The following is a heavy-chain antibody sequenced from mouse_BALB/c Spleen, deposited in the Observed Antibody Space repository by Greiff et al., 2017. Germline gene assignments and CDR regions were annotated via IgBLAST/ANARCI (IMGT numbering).Heavy chain of an antibody. CDR1: GFTFSNYW. V-gene: IGHV6-6*02. J-gene: IGHJ3*01. CDR2: IRLKSNNYAT. Sequence: EVMLVESGGGLVQPGGSMKLSCVASGFTFSNYWMNWVRQSPEKGLEWVAEIRLKSNNYATHYAESVKGRFTISRDDSKSSVYLQMNNLRAEDTGIYYCTRNTGTWFAYWGQGTLVTVSA. CDR3: TRNTGTWFAY. D-gene: IGHD1-1*02.